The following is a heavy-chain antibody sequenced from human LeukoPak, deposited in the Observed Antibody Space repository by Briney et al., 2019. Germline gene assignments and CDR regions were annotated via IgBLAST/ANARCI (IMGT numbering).Heavy chain of an antibody. CDR2: ISGSGGST. D-gene: IGHD3-22*01. J-gene: IGHJ4*02. V-gene: IGHV3-23*01. Sequence: HPGGSLRLSCAASGFTFSSYGMSWVRQAPGKGLEWVSAISGSGGSTYYADSVKGRFTISRDNSKNTLYLQMNSLRAEDTAVYYCATGMNSYDSSGYRLPDTIPHWGQGTLVTVSS. CDR1: GFTFSSYG. CDR3: ATGMNSYDSSGYRLPDTIPH.